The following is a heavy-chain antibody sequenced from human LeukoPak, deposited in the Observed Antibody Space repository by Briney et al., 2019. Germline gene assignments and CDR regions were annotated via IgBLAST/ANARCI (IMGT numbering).Heavy chain of an antibody. CDR2: IYTSGRT. V-gene: IGHV4-4*07. Sequence: SETLSLTCTVSGGSISSYYWSWIRQPAGKGLEWIGRIYTSGRTNYNPSLKSRVTMSVDTSKNQFSLKLSSVTAADTAVYYCARVQYSSSWTYYFDYWGQGTLVTVSS. D-gene: IGHD6-13*01. J-gene: IGHJ4*02. CDR1: GGSISSYY. CDR3: ARVQYSSSWTYYFDY.